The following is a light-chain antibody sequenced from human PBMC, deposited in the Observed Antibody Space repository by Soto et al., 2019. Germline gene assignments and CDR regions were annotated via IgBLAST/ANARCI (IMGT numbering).Light chain of an antibody. CDR2: KAS. CDR3: QQYDTYSVT. CDR1: QSIRSW. V-gene: IGKV1-5*03. Sequence: DIQMTQSPSMVSASVGDRVTITCRASQSIRSWLAWYQVKPGKAPKLLIYKASTLDSGVPSRFSGSGSGTDFTLTLSDLQPDDFATYYCQQYDTYSVTFGPGTKVEIK. J-gene: IGKJ3*01.